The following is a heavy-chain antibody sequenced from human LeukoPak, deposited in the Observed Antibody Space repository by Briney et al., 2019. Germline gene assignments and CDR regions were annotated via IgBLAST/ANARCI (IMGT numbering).Heavy chain of an antibody. CDR2: ISGSGAST. Sequence: GGSLRLSCLTSGFTLSTNAMSWVRQAPGKGLEWISGISGSGASTYYADSVKGRFTISRDFSKNTVFLHMNSLRAEDTAVYYCARVRELLRAFDIWGQGTMVTVSS. J-gene: IGHJ3*02. D-gene: IGHD1-26*01. V-gene: IGHV3-23*01. CDR1: GFTLSTNA. CDR3: ARVRELLRAFDI.